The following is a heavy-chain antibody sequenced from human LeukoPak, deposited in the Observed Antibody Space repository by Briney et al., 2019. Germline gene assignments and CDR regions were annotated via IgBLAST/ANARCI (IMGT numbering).Heavy chain of an antibody. CDR2: INPSGGST. CDR1: GYTFTGYY. D-gene: IGHD1-26*01. J-gene: IGHJ3*02. Sequence: ASVKVSCKASGYTFTGYYMHWVRQAPGQGLEWMGIINPSGGSTTYAQKFHGKVTMTREPSTSTVYMELSNLRSEDTAVYYCARGRLWEVLDAFDMWGQGTMVTVSS. CDR3: ARGRLWEVLDAFDM. V-gene: IGHV1-46*03.